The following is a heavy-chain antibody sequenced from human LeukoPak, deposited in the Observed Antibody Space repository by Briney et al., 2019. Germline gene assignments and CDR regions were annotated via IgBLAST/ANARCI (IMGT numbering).Heavy chain of an antibody. CDR1: GFTFSSYA. V-gene: IGHV3-30*02. D-gene: IGHD3-10*01. CDR2: IRYDGINK. Sequence: GGSLRLSCAASGFTFSSYAMHWVRQAPGKGLEWVAFIRYDGINKYYADSVKGRFTISRDNSKNTLYLQMNSLRAEDTAVYYCAKDGTRGIRFGKIAHYFDYWGQGSLVTVSS. J-gene: IGHJ4*02. CDR3: AKDGTRGIRFGKIAHYFDY.